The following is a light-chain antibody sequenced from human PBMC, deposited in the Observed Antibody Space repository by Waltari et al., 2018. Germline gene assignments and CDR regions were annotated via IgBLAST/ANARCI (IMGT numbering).Light chain of an antibody. V-gene: IGKV3-11*01. CDR3: QQRGNLPET. CDR1: QNVNSF. Sequence: EISLTQSQATLSLSPGDIAPPSCRASQNVNSFLAWYQQKRGQAPRLLIYDASKRATGIPDRISGSGSGTDFTLTISSLEPEDFAIYYCQQRGNLPETFGRGTRVEMK. J-gene: IGKJ2*01. CDR2: DAS.